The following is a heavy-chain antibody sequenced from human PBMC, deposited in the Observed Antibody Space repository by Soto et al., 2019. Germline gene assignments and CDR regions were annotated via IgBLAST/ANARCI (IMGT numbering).Heavy chain of an antibody. CDR1: GFTFSDYA. CDR3: ARPAATVIFYSGMDV. CDR2: ISFDGSNE. V-gene: IGHV3-30-3*01. J-gene: IGHJ6*02. Sequence: GGSLRLSCAASGFTFSDYATHWVRQAPGKGLEWVAIISFDGSNEHYADSVQGRFTISRDNSENTLYLQMNSLRADDTAVYYCARPAATVIFYSGMDVWGQGTTVTVSS. D-gene: IGHD4-17*01.